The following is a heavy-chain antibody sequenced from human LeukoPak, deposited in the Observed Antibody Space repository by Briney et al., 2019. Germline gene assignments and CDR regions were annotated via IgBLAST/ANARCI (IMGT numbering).Heavy chain of an antibody. Sequence: GGSLKLSCAASGFTFSSYGMHWVRQAPGKGLEWVAVISYDGSNKYYADSVKGRFTISRDNSKNTLYLQMNSLRAEDTAVYYCAKDLIAAATEQKGNYWGQGTLVTVSS. J-gene: IGHJ4*02. CDR1: GFTFSSYG. CDR2: ISYDGSNK. CDR3: AKDLIAAATEQKGNY. D-gene: IGHD6-13*01. V-gene: IGHV3-30*18.